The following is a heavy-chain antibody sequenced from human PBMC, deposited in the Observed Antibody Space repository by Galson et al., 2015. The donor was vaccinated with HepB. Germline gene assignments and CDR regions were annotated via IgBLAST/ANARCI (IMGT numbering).Heavy chain of an antibody. V-gene: IGHV1-69*13. CDR2: IIPIFGTA. J-gene: IGHJ4*02. CDR3: ARVSVEMATWGQHYFDY. CDR1: GGTFSSYA. D-gene: IGHD5-24*01. Sequence: SVKVSCKASGGTFSSYAISWVRQAPGQGLEWMGGIIPIFGTANYAQKFQGRVTITADESTSTAYMELSSLRSEDTAVYYCARVSVEMATWGQHYFDYWGQGTLVTVSS.